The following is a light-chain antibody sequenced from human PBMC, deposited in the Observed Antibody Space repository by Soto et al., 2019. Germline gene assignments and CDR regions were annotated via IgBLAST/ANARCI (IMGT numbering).Light chain of an antibody. CDR3: QSFDSSLSNSWV. CDR1: SSNIGAGYD. V-gene: IGLV1-40*01. J-gene: IGLJ3*02. Sequence: QSVLTQPPSVSGAPGQRVTISCTGSSSNIGAGYDVHWYQQLPGTAPKLLIYGNSNRPSGVPDRFSGSKSGTSASLAITGLQAEDEADYYCQSFDSSLSNSWVFGGGTQRPS. CDR2: GNS.